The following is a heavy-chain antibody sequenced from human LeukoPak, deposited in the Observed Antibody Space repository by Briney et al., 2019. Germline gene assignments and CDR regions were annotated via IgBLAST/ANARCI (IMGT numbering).Heavy chain of an antibody. V-gene: IGHV3-23*01. CDR2: ISGSGGST. J-gene: IGHJ4*02. CDR1: GFTLSTDD. D-gene: IGHD5-18*01. CDR3: AKFRGYSYGPIGY. Sequence: GGSLRLSCAASGFTLSTDDMSWVRQAPGEGLGWVSAISGSGGSTFYADSVKGRFTISRDNSKNTLYLQMNSLRAEDTAVYYCAKFRGYSYGPIGYWGQGTLVTVSS.